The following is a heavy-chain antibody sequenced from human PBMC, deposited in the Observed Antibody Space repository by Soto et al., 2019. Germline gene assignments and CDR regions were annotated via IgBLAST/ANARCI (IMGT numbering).Heavy chain of an antibody. D-gene: IGHD2-2*02. CDR2: IYHSGST. V-gene: IGHV4-30-2*01. CDR1: GGSISSGGYS. J-gene: IGHJ5*02. Sequence: SETLSLTCAVSGGSISSGGYSRSWIRQPPGKGLEWIGYIYHSGSTYYNPSLKSRVTISVDRSKNQFSLKLSSVTAADTAVYYCARARYCSSTSCYTPASWFDPWGQGTLVTVS. CDR3: ARARYCSSTSCYTPASWFDP.